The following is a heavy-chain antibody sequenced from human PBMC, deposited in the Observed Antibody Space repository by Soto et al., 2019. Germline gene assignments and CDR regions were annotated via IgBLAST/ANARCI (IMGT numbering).Heavy chain of an antibody. CDR3: AREPPPVSNRIDY. Sequence: PGGSLRLSCAASGFTFSSYAMHWVRQAPGKGLEWVAVISYDGSNKYYADSVKGRFTISRDNSKNTLYLQMNSLRAEDTAVYYCAREPPPVSNRIDYWGQGTLVTVSS. CDR1: GFTFSSYA. D-gene: IGHD3-16*02. V-gene: IGHV3-30-3*01. CDR2: ISYDGSNK. J-gene: IGHJ4*02.